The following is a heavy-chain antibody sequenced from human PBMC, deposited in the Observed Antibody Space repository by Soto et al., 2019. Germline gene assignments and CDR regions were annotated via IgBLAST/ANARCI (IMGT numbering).Heavy chain of an antibody. CDR1: GGSISSGDYY. V-gene: IGHV4-30-4*01. CDR2: IYHSGST. D-gene: IGHD3-9*01. CDR3: ARVGDPYDI. J-gene: IGHJ6*02. Sequence: SETLSLTCTVSGGSISSGDYYWIWIRQPPGKGLEWIGYIYHSGSTFYNPSLKSRLTISVDTSKNQFSLKLTSVTAADTAAYYCARVGDPYDIWGQGTTVTVSS.